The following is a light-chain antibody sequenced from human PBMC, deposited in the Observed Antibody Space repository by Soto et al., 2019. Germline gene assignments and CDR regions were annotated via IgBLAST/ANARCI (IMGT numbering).Light chain of an antibody. CDR2: LTS. V-gene: IGKV1-39*01. CDR3: QQSYSTPYT. Sequence: IQMTQSPSSLSACVGDRVTITCRASQSISNYLNWYQQKPGKAPKLLIYLTSSLQSGVPSRFSGSGSGTDFTLTISSLQPEDSATYYCQQSYSTPYTFGQGTKADIK. J-gene: IGKJ2*01. CDR1: QSISNY.